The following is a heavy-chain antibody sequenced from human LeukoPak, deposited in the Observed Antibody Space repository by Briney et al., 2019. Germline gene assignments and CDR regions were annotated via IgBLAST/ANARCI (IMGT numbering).Heavy chain of an antibody. V-gene: IGHV4-39*01. CDR2: VFYNGNT. Sequence: SETLSLTCTVSGGSINTKTHYWACIRQTPGKGLEWIGSVFYNGNTYYNPSLKSRVTISVDTSKNQFSLRLTSVTAADTAVYYCAKHGEDDSGYYADFFDNYGQGTLVTVSS. J-gene: IGHJ4*02. CDR1: GGSINTKTHY. CDR3: AKHGEDDSGYYADFFDN. D-gene: IGHD3-22*01.